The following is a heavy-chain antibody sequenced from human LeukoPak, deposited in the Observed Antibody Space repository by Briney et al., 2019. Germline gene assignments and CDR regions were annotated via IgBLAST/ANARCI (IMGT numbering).Heavy chain of an antibody. CDR2: INPDGSEK. J-gene: IGHJ4*02. CDR1: GFTFSTSW. D-gene: IGHD6-19*01. Sequence: GGSLRFSCAASGFTFSTSWMNWVRQAPGKGLEWVAGINPDGSEKYSVDSVKGRFTISRDNAKNSLYLQMNSLRAEDTAVYYCARDRGYSSFDYWGQGTLVTVSS. CDR3: ARDRGYSSFDY. V-gene: IGHV3-7*01.